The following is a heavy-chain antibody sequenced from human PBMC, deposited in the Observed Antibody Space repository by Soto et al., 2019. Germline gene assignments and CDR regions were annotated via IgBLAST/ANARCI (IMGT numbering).Heavy chain of an antibody. D-gene: IGHD5-12*01. CDR3: ARGRRGGYDY. J-gene: IGHJ4*02. CDR2: IYYSGST. V-gene: IGHV4-59*01. CDR1: GGSISSYY. Sequence: SETLSLTCTVSGGSISSYYWSWIRQPPGKGLEWIGYIYYSGSTNYNPSLKSRVTISVDTSKNQFSLKLSSVTAADTAVYYCARGRRGGYDYWGQGTLVTVSS.